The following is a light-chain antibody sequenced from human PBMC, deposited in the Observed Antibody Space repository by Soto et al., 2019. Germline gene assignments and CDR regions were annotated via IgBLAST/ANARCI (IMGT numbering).Light chain of an antibody. J-gene: IGLJ1*01. Sequence: SYELTQPPSVSVAPGQTASITCGGNNVGSKSVHWYQQRPGQAPVLVVFEGSDRPSGIPERFSGSKSGNTATLTISRVEAGDEADYYCQVWDTNSDNVFGTGTKV. CDR3: QVWDTNSDNV. CDR2: EGS. CDR1: NVGSKS. V-gene: IGLV3-21*02.